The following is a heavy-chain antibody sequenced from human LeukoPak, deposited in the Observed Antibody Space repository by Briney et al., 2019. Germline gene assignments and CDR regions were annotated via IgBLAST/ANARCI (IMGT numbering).Heavy chain of an antibody. D-gene: IGHD3-10*01. CDR2: INPNGGGT. CDR1: GYTFTGYY. V-gene: IGHV1-2*02. Sequence: ASVKVSCKASGYTFTGYYMHWVRQAPGQGLEWMGWINPNGGGTNYAQKFQGRVTMTRDTSISTAYMELSRLRSDDTAVYYYARAVYGSGSYCLFDYWGQGTLVTVSS. J-gene: IGHJ4*02. CDR3: ARAVYGSGSYCLFDY.